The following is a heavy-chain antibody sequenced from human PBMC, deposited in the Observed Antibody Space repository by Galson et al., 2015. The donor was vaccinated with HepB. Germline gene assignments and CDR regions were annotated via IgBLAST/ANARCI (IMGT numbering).Heavy chain of an antibody. CDR1: GFTFSSYA. D-gene: IGHD2-15*01. CDR3: ARRRRGSGGSCYSEECRRAFDI. CDR2: ISYDGSNK. V-gene: IGHV3-30*04. J-gene: IGHJ3*02. Sequence: SLRLSCAASGFTFSSYAMHWVRQAPGKGLGWVAVISYDGSNKYYADSVKGRFTISRDNSKNTLYLQMNSLRAVDTAVYYCARRRRGSGGSCYSEECRRAFDIWGQGTMVTVSS.